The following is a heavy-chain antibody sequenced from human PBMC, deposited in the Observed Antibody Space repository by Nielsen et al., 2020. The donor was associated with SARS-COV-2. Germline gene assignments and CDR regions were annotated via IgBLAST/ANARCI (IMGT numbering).Heavy chain of an antibody. CDR2: IRSKAYGGTT. J-gene: IGHJ4*02. CDR1: GFTFGDYA. Sequence: GSLRLSCPASGFTFGDYAMSWFRQAPGKGLEWVGFIRSKAYGGTTEYAASVKGRFTISRDDSKSIAYLQMNSLKTEDTAVYYCTRVTVPYSSGWYYFDYWGQGTLVTVSS. CDR3: TRVTVPYSSGWYYFDY. V-gene: IGHV3-49*03. D-gene: IGHD6-19*01.